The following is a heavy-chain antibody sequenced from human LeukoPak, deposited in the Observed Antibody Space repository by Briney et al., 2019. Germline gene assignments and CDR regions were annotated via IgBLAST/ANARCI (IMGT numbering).Heavy chain of an antibody. D-gene: IGHD3-22*01. CDR3: AKDAYYYDSSGCPFDY. Sequence: GGSLRLSCAASGFTFSSYGMSWVRQAPGKGLEWVSAISGSGGSTYYADPVKGRFTISRDNSKNTLYLQMNSLRAEDTAVYYCAKDAYYYDSSGCPFDYWGQGTLVTVSS. CDR1: GFTFSSYG. J-gene: IGHJ4*02. CDR2: ISGSGGST. V-gene: IGHV3-23*01.